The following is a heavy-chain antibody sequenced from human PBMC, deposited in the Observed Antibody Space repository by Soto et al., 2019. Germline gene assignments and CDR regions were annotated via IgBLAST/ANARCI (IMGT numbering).Heavy chain of an antibody. Sequence: DSLTISFRTSGYKFTASWIALVRQMPGKGLEWMGIIFPSGSDTRYSPSFQGQVTISADRSTSTVFLQWASLKASDTAVYFCARKDKSGYFNWFDPWGQGTLVTVSS. D-gene: IGHD3-22*01. CDR2: IFPSGSDT. CDR1: GYKFTASW. J-gene: IGHJ5*02. V-gene: IGHV5-51*01. CDR3: ARKDKSGYFNWFDP.